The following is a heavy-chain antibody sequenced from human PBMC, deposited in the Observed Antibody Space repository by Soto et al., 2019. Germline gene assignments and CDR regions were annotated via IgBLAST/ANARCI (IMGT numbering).Heavy chain of an antibody. D-gene: IGHD1-26*01. V-gene: IGHV3-21*06. CDR2: ITGNSEYK. CDR3: ARSGELLQTFDS. CDR1: GVSFSDYS. Sequence: PGGSLRLSCVFSGVSFSDYSMNWVRQAPGKGLEWVSLITGNSEYKYYAGSVKGRFTVSRDNAKNSLYLQMNSLTVEDTAVYYCARSGELLQTFDSWGQGTLVTVSS. J-gene: IGHJ4*02.